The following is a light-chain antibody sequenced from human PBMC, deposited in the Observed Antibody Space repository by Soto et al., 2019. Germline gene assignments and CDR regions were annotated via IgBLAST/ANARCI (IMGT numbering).Light chain of an antibody. CDR1: QSVGNN. J-gene: IGKJ1*01. CDR3: QQYSLSPWT. Sequence: EIVLTQSPATLSLSPGERATLSCRASQSVGNNLAWYQQKPGQAPGLLIYEASTRATGIPARFSGSGSGTDFTLTISSLEPEDLAMYHCQQYSLSPWTFXQGTKLDIK. V-gene: IGKV3-11*01. CDR2: EAS.